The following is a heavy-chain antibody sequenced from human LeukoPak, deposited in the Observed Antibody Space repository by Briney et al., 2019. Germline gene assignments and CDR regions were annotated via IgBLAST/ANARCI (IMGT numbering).Heavy chain of an antibody. CDR3: ARDSPLRYFDWSNTCDAFDI. CDR1: GFTFSSYW. CDR2: IKQDGSEK. V-gene: IGHV3-7*01. J-gene: IGHJ3*02. Sequence: GGSLRLSCAASGFTFSSYWMSWVRQAPGKGLEWVANIKQDGSEKYYVDSVKGRFTISRDNAKNSLYLQMNSLRAEDTAVYYCARDSPLRYFDWSNTCDAFDIWGQGTMVTVSS. D-gene: IGHD3-9*01.